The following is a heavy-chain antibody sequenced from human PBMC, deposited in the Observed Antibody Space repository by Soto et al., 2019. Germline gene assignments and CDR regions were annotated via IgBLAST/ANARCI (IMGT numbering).Heavy chain of an antibody. J-gene: IGHJ4*02. V-gene: IGHV4-39*01. CDR2: IYYSGST. CDR1: GGSISSSSYY. D-gene: IGHD2-15*01. CDR3: ARWEYCSGGSCSTNDY. Sequence: SETLSLTCTVSGGSISSSSYYWGWIRQPPGKGLEWIGSIYYSGSTYYNPSLKSRVTISVDTSKNQFSLKLSSVTAADTAVYYCARWEYCSGGSCSTNDYWGQGALVTVSS.